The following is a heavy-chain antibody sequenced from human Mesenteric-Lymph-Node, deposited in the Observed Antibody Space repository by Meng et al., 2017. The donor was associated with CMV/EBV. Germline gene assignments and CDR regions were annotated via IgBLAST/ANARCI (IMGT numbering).Heavy chain of an antibody. J-gene: IGHJ4*02. V-gene: IGHV4-34*01. D-gene: IGHD2-2*01. CDR2: INDSGNT. CDR1: DGSFSNYY. Sequence: GSLRLSCAVDDGSFSNYYWSWIRQSPGKGLEWIGEINDSGNTNYNPSLKSRVTILVDTSKSQFSLRVNSVTAADTAVYYCATAPIYQLPVFWGQGTLVTVSS. CDR3: ATAPIYQLPVF.